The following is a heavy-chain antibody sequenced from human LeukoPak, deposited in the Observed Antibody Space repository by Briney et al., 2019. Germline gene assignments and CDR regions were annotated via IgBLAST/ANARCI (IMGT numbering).Heavy chain of an antibody. J-gene: IGHJ4*02. CDR1: GYTFTSYG. D-gene: IGHD2-15*01. CDR2: ISAYNGNT. V-gene: IGHV1-18*01. Sequence: ASVKVSCKASGYTFTSYGISWVRQAPGQGLEWMGWISAYNGNTNDAQKLQGSVTMTTDTSTSTAYMELRSLRSDDTAVYYCARVVVVAATPDYWGQGTLVTVSS. CDR3: ARVVVVAATPDY.